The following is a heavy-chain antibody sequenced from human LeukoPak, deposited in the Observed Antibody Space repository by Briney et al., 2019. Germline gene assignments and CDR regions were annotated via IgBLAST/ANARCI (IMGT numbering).Heavy chain of an antibody. CDR1: GDSINNYY. CDR3: ARGKKDVSTDYRGNPPAYGLDV. Sequence: SETLSLTCTVSGDSINNYYWSWIRQPAGKGLERIGRIYTSGSTNYNPSLKSRVTMSVDTSKNQFSLNLSSVTAADTAVYYCARGKKDVSTDYRGNPPAYGLDVWGQGTTVTVSS. CDR2: IYTSGST. V-gene: IGHV4-4*07. D-gene: IGHD3-9*01. J-gene: IGHJ6*02.